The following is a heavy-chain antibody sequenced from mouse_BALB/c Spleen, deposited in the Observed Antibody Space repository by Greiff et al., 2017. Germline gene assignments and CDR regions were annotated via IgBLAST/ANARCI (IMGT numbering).Heavy chain of an antibody. CDR3: ARSGGTTATGFDY. Sequence: EVKLVESGGGLVKPGGSLKLSCAASGFTFSDYYMYWVRQTPEKRLEWVATISDGGSYTYYPDSVKGRFTISRDNAKNNLYLQMSSLKSEDTAMYYCARSGGTTATGFDYWGQGTTLTVSS. CDR2: ISDGGSYT. J-gene: IGHJ2*01. V-gene: IGHV5-4*02. CDR1: GFTFSDYY. D-gene: IGHD1-2*01.